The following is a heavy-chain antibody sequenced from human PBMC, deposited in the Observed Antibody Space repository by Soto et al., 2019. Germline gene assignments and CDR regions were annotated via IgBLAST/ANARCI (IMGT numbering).Heavy chain of an antibody. D-gene: IGHD3-22*01. V-gene: IGHV3-48*02. J-gene: IGHJ6*02. CDR2: ISSSSSTI. Sequence: PGVSLRLSCAASGFTFSSYSMNWVRQAPGKGLEWVSYISSSSSTIYYADSVKGRFTISRDNAKNSLYLQMNSLRDEDKAVYYCARLQKDYYDSSGYTYYGMDVWGQGTRVTVSS. CDR1: GFTFSSYS. CDR3: ARLQKDYYDSSGYTYYGMDV.